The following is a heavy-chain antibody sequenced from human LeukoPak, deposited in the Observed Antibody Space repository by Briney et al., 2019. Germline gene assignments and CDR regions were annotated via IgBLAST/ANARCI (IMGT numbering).Heavy chain of an antibody. CDR1: GYTFTNYY. D-gene: IGHD3-16*01. J-gene: IGHJ4*02. V-gene: IGHV1-46*01. CDR3: ARERRAWGEDF. Sequence: ASVKISCKASGYTFTNYYIHWVRQAPGQGLEWVGLINPNGGSTGYAQRFQGRVTVTTGTSTSTVYMELNSLGSEDTAVYYCARERRAWGEDFWGQGTLVTVSS. CDR2: INPNGGST.